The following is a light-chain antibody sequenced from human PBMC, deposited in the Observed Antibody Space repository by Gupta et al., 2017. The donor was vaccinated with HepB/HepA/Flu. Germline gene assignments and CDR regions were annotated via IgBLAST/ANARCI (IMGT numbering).Light chain of an antibody. CDR3: QQYGSPLLT. Sequence: ELVLTQSPGTLSLSPGERATLSCRASQSISSSYLAWYQQKPGQAPRLLIYGASSRATGIPDRFSGSGSGTDFTLTISRLEPEDFAVYYCQQYGSPLLTFGPGTKVDIK. CDR2: GAS. CDR1: QSISSSY. V-gene: IGKV3-20*01. J-gene: IGKJ3*01.